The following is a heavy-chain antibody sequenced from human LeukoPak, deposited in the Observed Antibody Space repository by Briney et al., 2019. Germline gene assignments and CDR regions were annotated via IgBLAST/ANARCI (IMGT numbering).Heavy chain of an antibody. D-gene: IGHD3-22*01. Sequence: GGSLRLSCAASGFTFSSYWMSWVRQAQGKGLEWVANIKQDGSEKYYVDSVKGRFTISRDNAKNSLYLQMNSLRAEDTAVYYCARDSDYYDSSGSDYWGQGTLVTVSS. CDR2: IKQDGSEK. V-gene: IGHV3-7*01. J-gene: IGHJ4*02. CDR1: GFTFSSYW. CDR3: ARDSDYYDSSGSDY.